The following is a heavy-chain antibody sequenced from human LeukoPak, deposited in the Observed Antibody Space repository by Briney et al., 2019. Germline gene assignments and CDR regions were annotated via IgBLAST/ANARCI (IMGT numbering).Heavy chain of an antibody. J-gene: IGHJ3*02. CDR2: ISYDGSDK. V-gene: IGHV3-30*18. Sequence: GGSLRLSCAASGFSFSSYAMHWVRQAPGKGLEWVAFISYDGSDKYYADSVKGRFTISRDNSKNTLYLQMNSLRAEDTAVYYCTQETDAFDIWGQGTWSPSLQ. CDR3: TQETDAFDI. CDR1: GFSFSSYA.